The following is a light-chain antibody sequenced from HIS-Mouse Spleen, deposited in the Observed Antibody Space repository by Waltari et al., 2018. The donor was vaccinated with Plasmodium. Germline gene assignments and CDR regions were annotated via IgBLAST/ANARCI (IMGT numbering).Light chain of an antibody. J-gene: IGKJ2*01. V-gene: IGKV3-20*01. CDR2: GAS. CDR3: QQYCSSPYT. Sequence: EIVLTQSPGTLSLSPGERATLSCRASQSVSSSNLAWYQQKPGKAPRLLIYGASSRATGIPDRFSGSGSGTDFTLTISRLEPEDFAVYYCQQYCSSPYTFGQGTKLEIK. CDR1: QSVSSSN.